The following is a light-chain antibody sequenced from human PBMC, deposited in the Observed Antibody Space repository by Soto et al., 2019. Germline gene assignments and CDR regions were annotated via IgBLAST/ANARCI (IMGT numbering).Light chain of an antibody. CDR1: QSVSSY. CDR2: DAS. Sequence: EIVLTQSPATLSLSPGERATLSCRASQSVSSYLAWYQQKPGQAPRLLIFDASNRGTGIPARFSGSGSGTDFTLTLSSLEPEDGGVYCWQQRSTWPYTFGQGTKLEIK. V-gene: IGKV3-11*01. J-gene: IGKJ2*01. CDR3: QQRSTWPYT.